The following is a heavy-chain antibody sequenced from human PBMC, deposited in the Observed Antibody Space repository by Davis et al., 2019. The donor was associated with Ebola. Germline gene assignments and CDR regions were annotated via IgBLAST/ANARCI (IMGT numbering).Heavy chain of an antibody. CDR2: ISDSRGTT. CDR3: LGDPNWAFGY. Sequence: PGGSLRLSCAASGVSFSAYGMSWVRQAPGKGLEWVSSISDSRGTTKYADSVKGRFTISRANSNSTVFLQMNSLRAEDTAVYYCLGDPNWAFGYWGQGALVTVSS. CDR1: GVSFSAYG. D-gene: IGHD7-27*01. J-gene: IGHJ4*02. V-gene: IGHV3-23*01.